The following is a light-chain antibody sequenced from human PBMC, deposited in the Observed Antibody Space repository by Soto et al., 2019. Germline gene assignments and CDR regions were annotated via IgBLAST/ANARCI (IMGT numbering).Light chain of an antibody. J-gene: IGLJ1*01. CDR3: SSYTSICTHV. CDR2: DVS. Sequence: QSVLTQPASVSGSPGKSITISCTGTSSDVGGYNYVSWYQQHPGKAPKLMIYDVSNRPSGVSNRFSGSKSGNTASLTISGLQAEDEAEYYCSSYTSICTHVFGTGTNVTVL. CDR1: SSDVGGYNY. V-gene: IGLV2-14*01.